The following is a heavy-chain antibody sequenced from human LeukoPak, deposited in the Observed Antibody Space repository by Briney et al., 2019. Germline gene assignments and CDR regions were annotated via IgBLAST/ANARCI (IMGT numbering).Heavy chain of an antibody. D-gene: IGHD2/OR15-2a*01. CDR3: ARATFDSPAIATHTSRLGTTIPCPLDY. CDR2: INPNIGVT. Sequence: ASVKVSCKASGYTFTGYYIHWVRQATGQGLEWMGWINPNIGVTDSAQKFQGRVTMTRDTSISTAYIELSRLRSDDTAVYYCARATFDSPAIATHTSRLGTTIPCPLDYWGQGTLVTVSS. CDR1: GYTFTGYY. V-gene: IGHV1-2*02. J-gene: IGHJ4*02.